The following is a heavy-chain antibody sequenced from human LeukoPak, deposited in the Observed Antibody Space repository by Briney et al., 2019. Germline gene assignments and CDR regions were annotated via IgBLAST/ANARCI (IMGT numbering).Heavy chain of an antibody. CDR3: ARAPRGVIRY. D-gene: IGHD3-10*01. CDR1: GYSISSGYY. V-gene: IGHV4-38-2*02. Sequence: SETLSLTCTVSGYSISSGYYWGWIRQPPGKGLEWIGSIYHSGSTYYNPPLKSRVTISVDTSKNQFSLKLSSVTAADTAVYYCARAPRGVIRYWGQGTLVTVSS. J-gene: IGHJ4*02. CDR2: IYHSGST.